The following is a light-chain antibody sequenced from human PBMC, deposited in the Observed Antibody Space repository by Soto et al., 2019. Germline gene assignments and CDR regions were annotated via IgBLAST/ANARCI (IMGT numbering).Light chain of an antibody. CDR1: SSDVGGYNY. CDR3: SSYAGSYSV. V-gene: IGLV2-11*01. CDR2: DVN. Sequence: QSALTQPRSVSGSPGQSVTISCTGTSSDVGGYNYVSWFQQYPGKDPKLMIYDVNNRPSGVSNRFSGSKSGNTASLTISGLQAEDEADYYCSSYAGSYSVFGGGTKLTVL. J-gene: IGLJ2*01.